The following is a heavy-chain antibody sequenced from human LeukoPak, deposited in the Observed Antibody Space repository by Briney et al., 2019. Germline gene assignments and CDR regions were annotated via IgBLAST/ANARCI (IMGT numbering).Heavy chain of an antibody. D-gene: IGHD2-15*01. CDR2: IYSGGST. CDR3: AKEFAGCSGGSCYGGRAFDI. CDR1: GFTVSSNY. V-gene: IGHV3-66*01. J-gene: IGHJ3*02. Sequence: PGGSLRLSCAASGFTVSSNYMSWVRQAPGKGLEWVSVIYSGGSTYYADSVKGRFTISRDNSKNTLYLQMNSLRAEDTAVYYCAKEFAGCSGGSCYGGRAFDIWGQGTMVTVSS.